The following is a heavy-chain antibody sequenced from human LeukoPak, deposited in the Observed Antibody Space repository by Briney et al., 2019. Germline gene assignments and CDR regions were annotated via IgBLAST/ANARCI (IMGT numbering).Heavy chain of an antibody. CDR2: IYYSGST. CDR1: GGSISSYY. Sequence: SETLSLTCTVSGGSISSYYWSWIRQPPGKGLEWIGYIYYSGSTNYNPSLKSRVTVSVDTSKKQFSLKLYSVTTADTALYYCARFDCSGDHCNRHFDLWGRGTLVTVSS. CDR3: ARFDCSGDHCNRHFDL. V-gene: IGHV4-59*01. J-gene: IGHJ2*01. D-gene: IGHD2-15*01.